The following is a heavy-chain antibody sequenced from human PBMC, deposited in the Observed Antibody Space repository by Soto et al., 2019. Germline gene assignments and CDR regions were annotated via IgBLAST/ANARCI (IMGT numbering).Heavy chain of an antibody. CDR1: GYSISSDYY. V-gene: IGHV4-38-2*01. J-gene: IGHJ5*02. CDR3: ARVQGTDSWFDP. D-gene: IGHD2-8*02. CDR2: IYHSGST. Sequence: SETLSLTCAVYGYSISSDYYWGWIRQPPGKGLEWIGSIYHSGSTYYNPSLKSRVTISVDKSQNQFSLRLSSVTAADTAVYYCARVQGTDSWFDPWGQGTLVTVSS.